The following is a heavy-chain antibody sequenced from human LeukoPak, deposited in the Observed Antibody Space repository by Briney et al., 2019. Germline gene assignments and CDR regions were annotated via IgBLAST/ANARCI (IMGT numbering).Heavy chain of an antibody. Sequence: SETLSLTCAVYGGSFSGYYWSWIRQPPGKGLEWIGEINRSGSTNYNPSLKSRVTISVDTSKNQFSLKLSSVTAADTAVYYCARGRTNKSYYYDSSAPHRRDYGMDVWGQGTTVTVSS. CDR3: ARGRTNKSYYYDSSAPHRRDYGMDV. CDR1: GGSFSGYY. V-gene: IGHV4-34*01. CDR2: INRSGST. J-gene: IGHJ6*02. D-gene: IGHD3-22*01.